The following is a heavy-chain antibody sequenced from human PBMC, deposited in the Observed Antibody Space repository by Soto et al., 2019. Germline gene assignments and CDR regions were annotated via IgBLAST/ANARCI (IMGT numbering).Heavy chain of an antibody. D-gene: IGHD2-2*01. CDR1: GFTFSSYS. V-gene: IGHV3-21*01. CDR3: AREGGAAMSYYYYYMDV. CDR2: ISSSSSYI. Sequence: GGSLRLSCAASGFTFSSYSMNWVRQAPGKGLEWVSSISSSSSYIYYADSVKGRFTISRDNAKNSLYLQMNSLGAEDTAVYYCAREGGAAMSYYYYYMDVWGKGTRVTVSS. J-gene: IGHJ6*03.